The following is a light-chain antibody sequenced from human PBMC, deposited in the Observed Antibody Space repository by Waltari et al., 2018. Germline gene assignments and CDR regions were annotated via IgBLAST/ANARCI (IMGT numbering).Light chain of an antibody. CDR2: EGT. CDR3: CSCTYSSTFV. J-gene: IGLJ2*01. Sequence: QSALTQPASVSGSPGQSITLPSSGTHRDIEPSNCVSWYQQHPGKAPKLIIYEGTKRPSGVSGRFSGSTSGDTASLTISGLLAEDEADYYCCSCTYSSTFVFGGGTKLSVL. CDR1: HRDIEPSNC. V-gene: IGLV2-23*03.